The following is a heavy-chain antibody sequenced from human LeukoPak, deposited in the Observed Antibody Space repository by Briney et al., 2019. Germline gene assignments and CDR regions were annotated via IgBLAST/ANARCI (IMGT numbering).Heavy chain of an antibody. CDR1: GGSISSYY. V-gene: IGHV4-34*01. D-gene: IGHD1-20*01. Sequence: SETLSLTCTVSGGSISSYYWSWIRQPPGKGLEWIGEINHSGSTNYNPSLKSRVTISVDTSKNQFSLKLSSVTAADTAVYYCARGNWDDVEAYYFDYWGQGTLVTVSS. CDR2: INHSGST. CDR3: ARGNWDDVEAYYFDY. J-gene: IGHJ4*02.